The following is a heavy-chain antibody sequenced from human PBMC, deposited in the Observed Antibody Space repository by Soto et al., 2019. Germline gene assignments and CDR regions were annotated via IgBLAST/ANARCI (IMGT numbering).Heavy chain of an antibody. CDR1: GFTLSNYW. Sequence: EVQLVDSWGGLVQPGGSLRLSVAASGFTLSNYWMYWARQAPGKGLEWVANIKQYGSALNYVDSVKGRFTISRDNAKNSLYLQMTSLSVEATAVYYCARVTTVVGYWGKGTLVTVSS. V-gene: IGHV3-7*01. CDR3: ARVTTVVGY. CDR2: IKQYGSAL. D-gene: IGHD4-17*01. J-gene: IGHJ4*02.